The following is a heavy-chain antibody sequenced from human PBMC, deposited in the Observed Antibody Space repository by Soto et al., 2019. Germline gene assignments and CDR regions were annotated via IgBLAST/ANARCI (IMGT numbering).Heavy chain of an antibody. Sequence: EVQVLESGGGLVQPGGSLRLSCEGSGFTVSSHAMTWIRQAPGKGPEWVSTVTADGGTYYADSVKGRFAMSRDTSENTRYLKMNSLGAEDTAAYYCAPHVSCSGGSCQYDAFAIRGQGTMVTVSS. CDR1: GFTVSSHA. V-gene: IGHV3-23*01. J-gene: IGHJ3*02. CDR2: VTADGGT. D-gene: IGHD2-15*01. CDR3: APHVSCSGGSCQYDAFAI.